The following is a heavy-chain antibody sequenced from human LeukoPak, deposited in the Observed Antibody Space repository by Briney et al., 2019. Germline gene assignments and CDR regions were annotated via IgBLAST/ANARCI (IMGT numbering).Heavy chain of an antibody. CDR2: IIPIFGTA. Sequence: SVKVSCKASGGTFTSYAVSWVRQAPGQGLEWMGGIIPIFGTANYAQKFQGRVTITADESTSTAYMELSSLRSEDTAVYYCATVGMVRGVTPYYFDYWGQGTLVTVSS. CDR1: GGTFTSYA. CDR3: ATVGMVRGVTPYYFDY. J-gene: IGHJ4*02. D-gene: IGHD3-10*01. V-gene: IGHV1-69*01.